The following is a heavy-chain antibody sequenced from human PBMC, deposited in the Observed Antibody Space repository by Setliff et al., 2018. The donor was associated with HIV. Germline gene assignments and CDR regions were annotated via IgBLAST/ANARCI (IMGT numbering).Heavy chain of an antibody. CDR1: GGSINSDNYY. CDR2: IYYSGTT. J-gene: IGHJ1*01. CDR3: ASRGIVVVTMSMPDEFFVH. V-gene: IGHV4-39*01. Sequence: SETLSLTCSVSGGSINSDNYYWGWIRQAPGKGLAWIGSIYYSGTTYYNPSLRGRVTISVDRSRNQFSLTLNSVTAADTATYDCASRGIVVVTMSMPDEFFVHWGHGTLVTVSS. D-gene: IGHD2-21*02.